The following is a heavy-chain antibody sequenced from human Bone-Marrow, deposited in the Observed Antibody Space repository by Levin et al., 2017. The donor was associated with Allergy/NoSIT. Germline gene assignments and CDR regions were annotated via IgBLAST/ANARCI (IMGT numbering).Heavy chain of an antibody. CDR3: ARTVEETTVTPAFDT. D-gene: IGHD4-17*01. Sequence: SGPTLVKPTQTLTLTCTFSGFSLRTSGMCVTWIRQPPGKALEWLALIDWDANTYYNTSLKTRLTISEDTSKNQVVLTMTNMVPVDTATYYCARTVEETTVTPAFDTWGQGMLVTVSS. J-gene: IGHJ5*02. V-gene: IGHV2-70*01. CDR1: GFSLRTSGMC. CDR2: IDWDANT.